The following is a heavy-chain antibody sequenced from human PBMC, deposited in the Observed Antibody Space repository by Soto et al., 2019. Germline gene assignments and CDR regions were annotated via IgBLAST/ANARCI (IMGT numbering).Heavy chain of an antibody. J-gene: IGHJ5*02. CDR1: GGSFSGYY. CDR3: ARFSSSFNWFDP. V-gene: IGHV4-34*01. Sequence: QVQLQQWGAGLLKPSETLSLTCAVYGGSFSGYYWSWIRQPPGKGLEWIGEINHSGSTNYNPSLKSRVPISVDTSKNQFSLKLSSVTAADTAVYYCARFSSSFNWFDPWGQGTLVTVSS. CDR2: INHSGST. D-gene: IGHD6-13*01.